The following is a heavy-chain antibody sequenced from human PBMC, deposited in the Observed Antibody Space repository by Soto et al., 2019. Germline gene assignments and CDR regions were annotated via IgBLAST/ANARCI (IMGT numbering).Heavy chain of an antibody. Sequence: SETLSLTCAVYGGSFSGYYWSWIRQPPGKGLEWIGEINHSGSTNYNPSLKSRVTISVDTSKNQFSLKLSSVTAADTAVYYCARARLSVASSSSPWFDPWGQGTLVTVSS. CDR3: ARARLSVASSSSPWFDP. D-gene: IGHD6-6*01. CDR1: GGSFSGYY. CDR2: INHSGST. V-gene: IGHV4-34*01. J-gene: IGHJ5*02.